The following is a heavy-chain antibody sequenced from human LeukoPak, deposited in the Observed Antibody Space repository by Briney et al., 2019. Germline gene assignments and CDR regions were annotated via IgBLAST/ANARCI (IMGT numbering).Heavy chain of an antibody. CDR3: ARDGKDDGSGHYGGFDY. V-gene: IGHV3-30*04. Sequence: GGSLRLSCAVSGLTFSNYAMQWVRQAPGKGLECVALVSYDGRNEYYTDSVKGRFTISRDNSKNTVYLQMNSLRAEDTAVYYCARDGKDDGSGHYGGFDYWGQGTLVTVSS. D-gene: IGHD3-22*01. CDR2: VSYDGRNE. J-gene: IGHJ4*02. CDR1: GLTFSNYA.